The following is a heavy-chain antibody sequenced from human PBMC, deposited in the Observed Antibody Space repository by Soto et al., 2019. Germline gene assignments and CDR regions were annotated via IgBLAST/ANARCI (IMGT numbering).Heavy chain of an antibody. CDR1: GFTFSSYW. CDR3: ARDSLVVVAATRRYYYGMDV. CDR2: INSDGSST. D-gene: IGHD2-15*01. Sequence: GGSLRLSCAASGFTFSSYWMHWVRQAPGKGLVWVSRINSDGSSTSYADSVKGRFTISRDNAKNTLYLQMNSLRAEDTAVYYCARDSLVVVAATRRYYYGMDVWGQGTTVTVSS. J-gene: IGHJ6*02. V-gene: IGHV3-74*01.